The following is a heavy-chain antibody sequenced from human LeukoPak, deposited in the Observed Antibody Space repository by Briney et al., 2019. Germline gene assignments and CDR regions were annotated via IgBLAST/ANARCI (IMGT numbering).Heavy chain of an antibody. CDR1: GFDFSNFE. CDR3: ARDRGGSYSAIDY. D-gene: IGHD1-26*01. Sequence: GGSLRLSCAASGFDFSNFEMNWVRQAQGKGLEWIAYISRSGTPIYYADSVKGRFTISRDNAKSSLYLQMNSLRAEDTAVYYCARDRGGSYSAIDYWGQGTLVTVSS. J-gene: IGHJ4*02. V-gene: IGHV3-48*03. CDR2: ISRSGTPI.